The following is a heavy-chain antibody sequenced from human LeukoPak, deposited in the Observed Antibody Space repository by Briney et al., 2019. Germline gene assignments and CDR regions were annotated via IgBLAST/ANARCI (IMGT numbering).Heavy chain of an antibody. CDR3: ARRVVATITGIDY. V-gene: IGHV4-34*01. CDR2: INHSGST. D-gene: IGHD5-12*01. CDR1: GGSFSGYY. Sequence: SETLSLTCAVYGGSFSGYYWSWIRQPPGKGLEWIGEINHSGSTNYNPSLKSRVTISVDTSRNQFSLKLSSVTAADTAVYYCARRVVATITGIDYWGQGTLVTVSS. J-gene: IGHJ4*02.